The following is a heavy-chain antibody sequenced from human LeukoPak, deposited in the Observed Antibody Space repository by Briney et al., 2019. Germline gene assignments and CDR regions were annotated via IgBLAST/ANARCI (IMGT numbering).Heavy chain of an antibody. CDR3: ARDWDSGWYFGY. D-gene: IGHD6-19*01. CDR2: LYSGGNT. V-gene: IGHV3-66*01. J-gene: IGHJ4*02. CDR1: GSTVSSNY. Sequence: PGGSLRLSCAASGSTVSSNYMSWVRQAPGKGLEWVSILYSGGNTYYADSVKGRFTISRDKSKNTLYLQMNSLRAEDTAVYYCARDWDSGWYFGYWGQGTLVTVSS.